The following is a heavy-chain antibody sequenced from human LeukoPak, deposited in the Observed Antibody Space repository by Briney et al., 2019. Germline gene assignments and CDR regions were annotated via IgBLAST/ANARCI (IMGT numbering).Heavy chain of an antibody. J-gene: IGHJ4*02. CDR3: ARQRTDDSSGSLDY. D-gene: IGHD3-22*01. Sequence: MSSETLSLTCTVSGGSISSHSYYWGWIRQPPGKGLEWIGSIYYSGSSYNNPSLKSRVTISVDTSKNQFSLKLSSVTAADTAVYFCARQRTDDSSGSLDYWGQGTLVTVSS. CDR2: IYYSGSS. CDR1: GGSISSHSYY. V-gene: IGHV4-39*07.